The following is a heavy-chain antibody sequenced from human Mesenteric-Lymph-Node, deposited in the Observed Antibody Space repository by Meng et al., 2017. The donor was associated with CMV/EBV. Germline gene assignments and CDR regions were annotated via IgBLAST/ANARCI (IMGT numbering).Heavy chain of an antibody. CDR3: ARDGRHSSSFYYWFDP. CDR2: ISSSSRYI. V-gene: IGHV3-21*01. CDR1: GFTFSSYS. D-gene: IGHD6-13*01. J-gene: IGHJ5*02. Sequence: GGSLRLSCAASGFTFSSYSMNWVRQAPGKGLEWVSSISSSSRYIYYEDSVKGRFIISRDNAKNSLYLQMNSLRAEDTAVYYCARDGRHSSSFYYWFDPWGQGTLVTVSS.